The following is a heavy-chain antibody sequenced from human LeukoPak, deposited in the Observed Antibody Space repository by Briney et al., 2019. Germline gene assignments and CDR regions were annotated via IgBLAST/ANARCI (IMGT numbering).Heavy chain of an antibody. V-gene: IGHV1-69*16. CDR1: GGTFSSYT. CDR2: IIPILGIA. D-gene: IGHD1-7*01. Sequence: SVKVSCKASGGTFSSYTISWVRQAPGQGVEWMGRIIPILGIANYAQKFQGRVTITTDESTSTAYMELSSLRSEDTAVYYCARVAGTNYYSDYMDVWGKGTTVTVSS. J-gene: IGHJ6*03. CDR3: ARVAGTNYYSDYMDV.